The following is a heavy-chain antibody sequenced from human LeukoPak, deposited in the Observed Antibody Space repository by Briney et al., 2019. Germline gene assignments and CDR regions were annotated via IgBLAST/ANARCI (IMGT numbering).Heavy chain of an antibody. CDR1: GVSFSGYY. D-gene: IGHD6-13*01. Sequence: SETLSLTCAVYGVSFSGYYWSWIRQPPGKGLEWIGEINHSGSTNYNPSLKSRVTISVDTSKNQFSLKLSSVTAADTAVYYCARGGPFALIAALRPNWFDPWGQGTLVTVSS. J-gene: IGHJ5*02. V-gene: IGHV4-34*01. CDR3: ARGGPFALIAALRPNWFDP. CDR2: INHSGST.